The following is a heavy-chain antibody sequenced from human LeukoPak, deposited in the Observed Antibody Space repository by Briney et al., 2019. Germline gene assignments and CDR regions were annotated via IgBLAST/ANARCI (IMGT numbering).Heavy chain of an antibody. V-gene: IGHV1-18*01. Sequence: GASVKVSCKASGYTLTSYGISWVRQAPGQGLEWMGWISAYNGNTNYAQKLQGRVTMTTDTSTSTAYMELRSLRSDDTAVYYCARDLRPYYYGSGSSRIFDYWGQGTLVTVSS. CDR1: GYTLTSYG. D-gene: IGHD3-10*01. CDR3: ARDLRPYYYGSGSSRIFDY. J-gene: IGHJ4*02. CDR2: ISAYNGNT.